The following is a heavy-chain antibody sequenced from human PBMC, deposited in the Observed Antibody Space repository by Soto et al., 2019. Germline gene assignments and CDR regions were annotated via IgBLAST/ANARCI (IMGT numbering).Heavy chain of an antibody. CDR3: ARTYYYDSSGYQTRVLWFDP. J-gene: IGHJ5*02. D-gene: IGHD3-22*01. Sequence: PSETLSLTCTVSGGSISSGGYYWSWIRQHPGKGLEWIGYIYYSGSTYYNPSLKSRVTISVDTSKNQFSLKLSSVTAADTAVYYCARTYYYDSSGYQTRVLWFDPWGQGTLLTVSS. V-gene: IGHV4-31*03. CDR1: GGSISSGGYY. CDR2: IYYSGST.